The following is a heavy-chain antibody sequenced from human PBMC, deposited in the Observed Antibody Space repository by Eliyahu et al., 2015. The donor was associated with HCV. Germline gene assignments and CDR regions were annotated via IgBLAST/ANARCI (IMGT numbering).Heavy chain of an antibody. Sequence: QLHLQESGPGLVKPSXTLSLTCTVSGXSXXSSSYYWGWIRQPPGKGLEWIGSIYYSGSTYYNPSLKSRVTISVDTSKNQFSLKLSSVTAADTAVYYCARDSGNYNRPQEFDYWGQGTLVTVSS. CDR2: IYYSGST. CDR1: GXSXXSSSYY. V-gene: IGHV4-39*07. D-gene: IGHD1-7*01. CDR3: ARDSGNYNRPQEFDY. J-gene: IGHJ4*02.